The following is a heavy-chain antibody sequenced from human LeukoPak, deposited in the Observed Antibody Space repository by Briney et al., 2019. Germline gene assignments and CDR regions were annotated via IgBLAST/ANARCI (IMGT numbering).Heavy chain of an antibody. CDR3: ARANHYGSGSYYVGDY. V-gene: IGHV1-8*01. J-gene: IGHJ4*02. Sequence: ASVKVSCKASGYTFTSYDINWVRQATGQGLEWMGWMNPNSGNTGYAQKFQGRVTMTRNTSISTAYMELSSLRSEDTAVYYCARANHYGSGSYYVGDYWGQGTLVTVSS. CDR1: GYTFTSYD. D-gene: IGHD3-10*01. CDR2: MNPNSGNT.